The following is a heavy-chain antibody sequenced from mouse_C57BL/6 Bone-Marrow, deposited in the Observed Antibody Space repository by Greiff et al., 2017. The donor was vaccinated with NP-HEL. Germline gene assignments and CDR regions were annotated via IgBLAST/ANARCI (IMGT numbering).Heavy chain of an antibody. J-gene: IGHJ3*01. Sequence: VQGVESGAELVRPGASVKLSCKASGYTFTDYYINWVKQRPGQGLEWIARIYPGSGNTYYNEKFKGKATLTAEKSSSTAYMQLSSLTSEDSAVYFCAIDIDYGSSYPAWFADWGQGTLVTVSA. CDR3: AIDIDYGSSYPAWFAD. CDR2: IYPGSGNT. V-gene: IGHV1-76*01. CDR1: GYTFTDYY. D-gene: IGHD1-1*01.